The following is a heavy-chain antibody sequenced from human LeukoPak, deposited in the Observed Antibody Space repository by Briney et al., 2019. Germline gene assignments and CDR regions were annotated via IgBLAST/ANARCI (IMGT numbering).Heavy chain of an antibody. CDR1: GGSMTGYY. V-gene: IGHV4-59*06. CDR2: IYYSGST. J-gene: IGHJ3*02. Sequence: SETLSLTCTVSGGSMTGYYWIWIRQPPGKGLEWIGYIYYSGSTYYNPSLKSRVTISVDTSKNQFSLKLSSVTAADTAVYYCARSIPTDAFDIWGQGTMVTVSS. CDR3: ARSIPTDAFDI.